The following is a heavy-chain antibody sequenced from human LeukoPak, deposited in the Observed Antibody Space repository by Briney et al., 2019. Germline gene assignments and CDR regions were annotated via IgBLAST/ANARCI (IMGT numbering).Heavy chain of an antibody. J-gene: IGHJ3*02. CDR3: ARVGYDSSGRHRYAFDI. D-gene: IGHD3-22*01. V-gene: IGHV1-18*01. Sequence: ASVKVSCKASGYTFTRYGISWVRQAPGRGLEWMGWINLNNGNANYVQKLQGRVTMTTDTSTNTAYMELRNLRSDDTAVYYCARVGYDSSGRHRYAFDIWGQGTMVTVSS. CDR1: GYTFTRYG. CDR2: INLNNGNA.